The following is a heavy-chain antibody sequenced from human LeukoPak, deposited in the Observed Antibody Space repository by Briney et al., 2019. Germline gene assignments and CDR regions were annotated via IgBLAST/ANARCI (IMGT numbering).Heavy chain of an antibody. Sequence: ASVKVSCKASGYTFTGYYIHWVRQAPGQGLECVGWINPNSGGTNYAQKFQGRVTMTRDTSISTAYMELSSLRSEDTAVYYCARGRYYYGSGSYYNVDHDAFDIWGQGTMVTVSS. J-gene: IGHJ3*02. CDR3: ARGRYYYGSGSYYNVDHDAFDI. D-gene: IGHD3-10*01. CDR1: GYTFTGYY. V-gene: IGHV1-2*02. CDR2: INPNSGGT.